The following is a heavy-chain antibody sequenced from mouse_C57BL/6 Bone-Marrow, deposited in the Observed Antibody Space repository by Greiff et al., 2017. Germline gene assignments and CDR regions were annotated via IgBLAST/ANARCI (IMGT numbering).Heavy chain of an antibody. J-gene: IGHJ2*01. D-gene: IGHD1-1*01. Sequence: VQLQQSGAELARPGASVKLSCKASGYTFTSYGISWVKQRTGQGLEWIGEIYPRSGNTYYNEKFKGKATLTADKSSSTAYMELRSLTSEDSAVYFCARVGGLLSTVVDYFDYGGQGTTLTVSS. CDR2: IYPRSGNT. CDR3: ARVGGLLSTVVDYFDY. V-gene: IGHV1-81*01. CDR1: GYTFTSYG.